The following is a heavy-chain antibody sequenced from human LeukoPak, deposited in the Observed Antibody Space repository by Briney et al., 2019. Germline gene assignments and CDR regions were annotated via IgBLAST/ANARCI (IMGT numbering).Heavy chain of an antibody. V-gene: IGHV4-39*07. CDR3: ASPHFYGLGSPPWFDP. CDR1: GGSISSSSYY. Sequence: SETLSLTCTVSGGSISSSSYYWGWIRQPPRKGLEWIGSIYYSGSTYYNPSLKSRVTISVDTSKNQFSLKLSSVTAADTAVYYCASPHFYGLGSPPWFDPWGQGTLVTVSS. CDR2: IYYSGST. J-gene: IGHJ5*02. D-gene: IGHD3-10*01.